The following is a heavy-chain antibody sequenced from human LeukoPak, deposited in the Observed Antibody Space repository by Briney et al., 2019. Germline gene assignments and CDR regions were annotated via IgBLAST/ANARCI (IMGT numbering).Heavy chain of an antibody. CDR1: GYTFTGYY. D-gene: IGHD3-10*01. V-gene: IGHV1-2*06. CDR3: ARGTYGSGSYFDY. Sequence: ASVKVSCKASGYTFTGYYMHWVRQAPGQGLEWMGRINPNSGGTNYAQKFQGRVTMTRDTSTSTVYMELSSLRSEDTAVYYCARGTYGSGSYFDYWGQGTLVTVSS. CDR2: INPNSGGT. J-gene: IGHJ4*02.